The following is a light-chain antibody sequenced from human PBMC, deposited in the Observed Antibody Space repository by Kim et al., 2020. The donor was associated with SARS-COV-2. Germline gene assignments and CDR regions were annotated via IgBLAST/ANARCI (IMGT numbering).Light chain of an antibody. CDR2: GAS. CDR1: HSVSSNY. CDR3: HQYGTSRT. V-gene: IGKV3-20*01. J-gene: IGKJ1*01. Sequence: LSPGERVTLSCRASHSVSSNYLAWYQQKPGQAPRLLIYGASNRAIGIPDRFGGSGSGTDFTLTISRLEPEDFAVYFCHQYGTSRTFGQGTKVDIK.